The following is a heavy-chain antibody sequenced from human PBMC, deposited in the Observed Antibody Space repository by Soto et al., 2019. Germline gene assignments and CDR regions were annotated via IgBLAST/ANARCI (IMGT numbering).Heavy chain of an antibody. J-gene: IGHJ4*02. Sequence: QLQLQESGPGLVKPSETLSLACTVSGGSISSSSYYWGWIRQPPGKGLEWIGSIYYSGSTYYNPSLKSRVTISVDKSKNQFSLKLSSVTAADTAVYYCARRQSYDILTGYNYYFDYWGQGTLVTVSS. V-gene: IGHV4-39*01. CDR3: ARRQSYDILTGYNYYFDY. CDR1: GGSISSSSYY. D-gene: IGHD3-9*01. CDR2: IYYSGST.